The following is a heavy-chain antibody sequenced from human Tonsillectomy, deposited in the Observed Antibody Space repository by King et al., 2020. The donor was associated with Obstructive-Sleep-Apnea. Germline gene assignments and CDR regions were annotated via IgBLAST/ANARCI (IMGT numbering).Heavy chain of an antibody. J-gene: IGHJ4*02. Sequence: QLVQSGAEVKKPGASVKVSCKASGYTFTSYAMHWVRQAPGQRLEWMGWINAGNGNTKYSQKFQGRVTITRDTSASTAYMELSSLRSEDTAVYYCARVLDYSYGYPFDYWGQGTLVTVSS. CDR2: INAGNGNT. D-gene: IGHD5-18*01. CDR1: GYTFTSYA. V-gene: IGHV1-3*01. CDR3: ARVLDYSYGYPFDY.